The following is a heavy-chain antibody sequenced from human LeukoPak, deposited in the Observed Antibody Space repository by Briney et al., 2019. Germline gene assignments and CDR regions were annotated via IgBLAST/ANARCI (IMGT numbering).Heavy chain of an antibody. V-gene: IGHV4-39*07. CDR3: ARGVITVPHYFDY. Sequence: SETLSLTCTVSGGSISSSSYYWSWIRQPPGKGLEWIGEINHSGSTNYNPSLKSRVTISVDTSKNQFSLKLSPVTAADTAMYYCARGVITVPHYFDYWGQGTLVTVSS. CDR2: INHSGST. J-gene: IGHJ4*02. D-gene: IGHD3-10*01. CDR1: GGSISSSSYY.